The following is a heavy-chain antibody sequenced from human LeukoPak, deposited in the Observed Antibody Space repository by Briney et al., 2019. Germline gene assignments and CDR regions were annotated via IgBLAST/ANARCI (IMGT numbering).Heavy chain of an antibody. CDR2: ISSSSSYI. V-gene: IGHV3-21*01. J-gene: IGHJ5*02. CDR1: GFTFRSYN. CDR3: ARTYYYDSSGYSPFDP. D-gene: IGHD3-22*01. Sequence: GGSLRLSCAASGFTFRSYNMNWVRQAPGKGLEWVSSISSSSSYIYYADSVKGRFTISRDNAKNSLYLQMNSLRAEDTAVYYCARTYYYDSSGYSPFDPWGQGTLVTVSS.